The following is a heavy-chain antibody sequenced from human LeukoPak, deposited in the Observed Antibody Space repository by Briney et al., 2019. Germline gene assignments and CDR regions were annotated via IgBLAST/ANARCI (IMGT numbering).Heavy chain of an antibody. V-gene: IGHV3-48*03. Sequence: PGGSLRLSCAASGFTFSSYEMNWVRQAPGKGLEWVSYISSSGSTIYYADSVKGRFTISRDNAKNSLYLQMNSLRADDTAVYYCALYDFWSGYSPDYWGQGTLVTVSS. J-gene: IGHJ4*02. D-gene: IGHD3-3*01. CDR3: ALYDFWSGYSPDY. CDR1: GFTFSSYE. CDR2: ISSSGSTI.